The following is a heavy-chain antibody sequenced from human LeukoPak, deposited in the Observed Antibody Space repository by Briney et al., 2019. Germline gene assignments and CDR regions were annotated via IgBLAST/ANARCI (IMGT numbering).Heavy chain of an antibody. Sequence: PGGSLRLPCAASGFTFSDYYMSCIRQAPGKGLEWVSYITSSGTNIYYADSVKGRFTISRDNAKNSLYLQMNSLRAEDTAMYYCVRDSQTVYYYQPPDYWGQGTLVTVSA. V-gene: IGHV3-11*01. J-gene: IGHJ4*02. D-gene: IGHD3-10*01. CDR1: GFTFSDYY. CDR3: VRDSQTVYYYQPPDY. CDR2: ITSSGTNI.